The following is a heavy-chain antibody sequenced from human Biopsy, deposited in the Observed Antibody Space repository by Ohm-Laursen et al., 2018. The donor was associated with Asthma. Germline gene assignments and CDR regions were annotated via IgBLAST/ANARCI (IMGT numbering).Heavy chain of an antibody. CDR2: ISYDGGNK. Sequence: SLRLSCAASGFTFSIYDIHWVRQAAGKGLAWVAVISYDGGNKFYGDSVKGRFTLSRDNSRNTLYLQMNSLRVEDTAIYYCARTHERWTSIQDDALDIWGQGTMVIVSS. J-gene: IGHJ3*02. D-gene: IGHD4-23*01. CDR1: GFTFSIYD. V-gene: IGHV3-30*03. CDR3: ARTHERWTSIQDDALDI.